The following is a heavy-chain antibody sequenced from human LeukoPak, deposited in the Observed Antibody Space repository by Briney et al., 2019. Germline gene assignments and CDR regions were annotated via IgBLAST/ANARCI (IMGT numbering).Heavy chain of an antibody. CDR2: IRSKANSYAT. J-gene: IGHJ6*03. D-gene: IGHD3-10*01. Sequence: GGSLKLSCAASGFTFSGSAMHWVRQASGKGLVWVGRIRSKANSYATAYAASVKGRFTISRDDSKNTAYLQMNSLKTEDTAVYYCTRQGITMVRGSLYYYYMDVWGKGTTVTVSS. V-gene: IGHV3-73*01. CDR1: GFTFSGSA. CDR3: TRQGITMVRGSLYYYYMDV.